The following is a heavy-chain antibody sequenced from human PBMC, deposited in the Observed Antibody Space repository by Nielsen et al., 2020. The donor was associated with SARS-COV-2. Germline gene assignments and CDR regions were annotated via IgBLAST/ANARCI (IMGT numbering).Heavy chain of an antibody. Sequence: GGSLRLSCAASGFTFSSYDMHWVRQATGKGLEWVSAIGTAGDTYYPGSVKGRFTISRENAKNSLYLQMNSLRAGDTAVYYCARDSTEGWYFDLWGRGTLVTVSS. CDR3: ARDSTEGWYFDL. CDR2: IGTAGDT. J-gene: IGHJ2*01. D-gene: IGHD1-1*01. V-gene: IGHV3-13*04. CDR1: GFTFSSYD.